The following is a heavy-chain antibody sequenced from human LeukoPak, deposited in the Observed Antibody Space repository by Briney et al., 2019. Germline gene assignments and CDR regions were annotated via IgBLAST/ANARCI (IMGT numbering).Heavy chain of an antibody. D-gene: IGHD2-15*01. V-gene: IGHV4-34*01. CDR3: ARGPSVVLVGATQSCGMDV. J-gene: IGHJ6*02. Sequence: SETLSLTCAVSGGSFSGYYWSWIRQPPGKGLEWIGEINHSGSTNYNPSLKSRVTISVDTSKNQFSLKLSSVTTADTAVYYCARGPSVVLVGATQSCGMDVWGQGTTVTVSS. CDR1: GGSFSGYY. CDR2: INHSGST.